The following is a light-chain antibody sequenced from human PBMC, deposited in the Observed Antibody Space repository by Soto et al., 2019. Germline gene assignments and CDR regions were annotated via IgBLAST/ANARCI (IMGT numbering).Light chain of an antibody. J-gene: IGKJ1*01. CDR2: DVS. V-gene: IGKV3-11*02. CDR3: QHRANWPWT. CDR1: QSFSTY. Sequence: EIGLTQSPATLSLSPGERATLSCRASQSFSTYLAWYQQKSGQAPRLLIYDVSNRATGIPARFSGSGSGRDFTLTISSLEPEDFALYYCQHRANWPWTFGQGTKVEIK.